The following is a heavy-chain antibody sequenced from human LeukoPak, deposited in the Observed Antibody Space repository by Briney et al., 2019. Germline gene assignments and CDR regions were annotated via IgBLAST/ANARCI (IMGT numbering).Heavy chain of an antibody. CDR2: IIPIFGTA. V-gene: IGHV1-69*13. J-gene: IGHJ4*02. D-gene: IGHD2-15*01. CDR1: GGTFSSYA. Sequence: ASVKVSCKASGGTFSSYAISWVRQAPGQGLEWMGGIIPIFGTANYAQKFQGRVTITADESTSTAYMELSSLRSEDTAVYYCAKSDTGRGVVVVAATFDEYYFDYWGQGTLVTVSS. CDR3: AKSDTGRGVVVVAATFDEYYFDY.